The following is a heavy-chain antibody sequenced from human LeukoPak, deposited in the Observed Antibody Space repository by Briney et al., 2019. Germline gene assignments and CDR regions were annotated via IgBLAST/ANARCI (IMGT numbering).Heavy chain of an antibody. Sequence: ASVKVSCKASGYTFTSYGISWVRQAPGQGLEWMGWISAYNGNTNYAQKLQGRVTMTTDTSTSTAYMELRSLRSDDTAVYYCAREHCSGGSCYYGYFDLWGRGTLVTVSS. V-gene: IGHV1-18*01. D-gene: IGHD2-15*01. CDR2: ISAYNGNT. CDR1: GYTFTSYG. J-gene: IGHJ2*01. CDR3: AREHCSGGSCYYGYFDL.